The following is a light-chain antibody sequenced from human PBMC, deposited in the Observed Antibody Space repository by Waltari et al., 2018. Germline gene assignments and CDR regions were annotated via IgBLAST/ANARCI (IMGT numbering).Light chain of an antibody. V-gene: IGKV3-20*01. Sequence: EIVLTQSPGSLSSSPGESVTLSCRASQSVSRALAWYQQKPGQAPRLLIFGASNRATGIPDRLGGSGSETDVSPTISRLGPEDFAVDYCQHYVRLPGTFGRGTKVEIK. CDR1: QSVSRA. CDR2: GAS. J-gene: IGKJ1*01. CDR3: QHYVRLPGT.